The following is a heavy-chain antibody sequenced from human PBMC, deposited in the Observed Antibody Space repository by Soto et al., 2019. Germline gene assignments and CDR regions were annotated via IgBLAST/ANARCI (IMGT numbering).Heavy chain of an antibody. CDR3: ARERSTTNYYGSGEFDP. J-gene: IGHJ5*02. V-gene: IGHV1-69*13. Sequence: SVKVSCKASGGTFSSYAISWVRQAPGQGLEWMGGIIPIFGTANYAQKFQGRVTITADESTSTAYMELSSLRSEDTAVYYCARERSTTNYYGSGEFDPWGQGTLVTVSS. CDR1: GGTFSSYA. D-gene: IGHD3-10*01. CDR2: IIPIFGTA.